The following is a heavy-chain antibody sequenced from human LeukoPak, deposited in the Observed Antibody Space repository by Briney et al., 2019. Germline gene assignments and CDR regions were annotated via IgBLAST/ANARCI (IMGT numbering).Heavy chain of an antibody. V-gene: IGHV4-59*08. Sequence: SETLSLTCTVSGGSISSYYWSWIRQPPGKGLEWIGCIYYSGSTNYNPSLKSRVTISVDTSKNQFSLKLSSVTAADTAVYYCASTHDRYCSGGSCYSVGLDYWGQGTLVTVSS. CDR2: IYYSGST. D-gene: IGHD2-15*01. J-gene: IGHJ4*02. CDR3: ASTHDRYCSGGSCYSVGLDY. CDR1: GGSISSYY.